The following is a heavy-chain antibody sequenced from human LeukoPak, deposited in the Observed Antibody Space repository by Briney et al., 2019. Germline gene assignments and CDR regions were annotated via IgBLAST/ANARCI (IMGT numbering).Heavy chain of an antibody. V-gene: IGHV3-74*01. J-gene: IGHJ4*02. Sequence: GGSLRLSCAASGFTFSSYWMLWVRQTPGQGLVWVSRISPDGSSTSYADSVKGRFTISRDNSKNTLDLQMTGLRAEDTAVYYCARERGRGRDSPWFDYWGQGTLVTVSS. D-gene: IGHD1-26*01. CDR3: ARERGRGRDSPWFDY. CDR2: ISPDGSST. CDR1: GFTFSSYW.